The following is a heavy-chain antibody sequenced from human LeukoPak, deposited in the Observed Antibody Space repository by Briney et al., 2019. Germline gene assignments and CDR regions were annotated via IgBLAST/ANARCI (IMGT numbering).Heavy chain of an antibody. J-gene: IGHJ5*02. CDR2: IYYSGST. Sequence: SETLSLTCTVSGGSISSGDYYWSWIRQPPGKGLEWIGYIYYSGSTYYNPSLKSRVTISVDTSKIQFSLKLSSVTAADTAVYYCARMLLRFPTNWFDPWGQGTLVTVSS. CDR1: GGSISSGDYY. CDR3: ARMLLRFPTNWFDP. V-gene: IGHV4-30-4*08. D-gene: IGHD3-3*01.